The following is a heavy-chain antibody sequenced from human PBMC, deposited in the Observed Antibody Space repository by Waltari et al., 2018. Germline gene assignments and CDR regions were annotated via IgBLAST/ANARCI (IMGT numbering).Heavy chain of an antibody. V-gene: IGHV1-69*13. CDR2: IIPIFGTA. D-gene: IGHD5-12*01. CDR1: GGTFSSYA. J-gene: IGHJ6*02. CDR3: ARSGASSYDPAYYYYGMDV. Sequence: QVQLVQSGAEVKKPGSSVKVSCKASGGTFSSYAISWVRQAPGQGLEWMGGIIPIFGTANYAQKFQGRVTITADESTSTAYMELSSLRSEDTAVYYCARSGASSYDPAYYYYGMDVWGQGTTVTVSS.